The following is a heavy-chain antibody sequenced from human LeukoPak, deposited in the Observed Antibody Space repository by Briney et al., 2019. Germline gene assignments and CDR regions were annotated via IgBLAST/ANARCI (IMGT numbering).Heavy chain of an antibody. CDR3: AKMPSRLPAAKVPYYFDY. CDR2: ISGSGGST. D-gene: IGHD2-2*01. CDR1: GFTFSSYA. J-gene: IGHJ4*02. V-gene: IGHV3-23*01. Sequence: PGGSLRLSCAASGFTFSSYAMSWVRQAPGKGLEWVSAISGSGGSTYYADSVKGRFTISRDNSKNTLYLQMNSLRAEDTAVYYCAKMPSRLPAAKVPYYFDYWGQGTLVTVSS.